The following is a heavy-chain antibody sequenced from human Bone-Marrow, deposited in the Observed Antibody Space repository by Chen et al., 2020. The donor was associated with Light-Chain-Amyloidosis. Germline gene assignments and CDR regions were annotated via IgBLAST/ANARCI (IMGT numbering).Heavy chain of an antibody. CDR1: GYTFTRYW. V-gene: IGHV5-51*03. CDR2: IYASDSQV. Sequence: EVQLVQSGAEVKRPGASLKNSCKASGYTFTRYWIAWFRQMPGKGLEWMGIIYASDSQVRYSPSFQGHVSMSVEKSSTTAYLQWSSLKASDSAMYFCARTSGDYYDSAGSPFDPWGQGSLVTVSS. CDR3: ARTSGDYYDSAGSPFDP. J-gene: IGHJ5*02. D-gene: IGHD3-22*01.